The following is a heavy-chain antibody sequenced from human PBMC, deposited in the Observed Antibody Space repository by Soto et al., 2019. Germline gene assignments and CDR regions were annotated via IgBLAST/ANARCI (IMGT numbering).Heavy chain of an antibody. CDR2: ISSSGSTI. V-gene: IGHV3-48*03. D-gene: IGHD5-12*01. Sequence: GGSLRLSCAASGFTFSSYEMNWVRQAPGKGLEWVSYISSSGSTIYYADSVKGRFTISRDNAKNSLYLQMNSLRAEDTAVYYCAGDIVATSGDYWGQRTLVTVSS. CDR1: GFTFSSYE. CDR3: AGDIVATSGDY. J-gene: IGHJ4*02.